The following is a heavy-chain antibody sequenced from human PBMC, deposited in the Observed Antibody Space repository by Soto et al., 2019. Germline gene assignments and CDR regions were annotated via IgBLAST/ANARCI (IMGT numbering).Heavy chain of an antibody. D-gene: IGHD3-22*01. CDR3: ARAGWLQVSYYYYYGMDV. CDR1: GGTFSSYA. J-gene: IGHJ6*02. V-gene: IGHV1-69*15. Sequence: SMKVSCKASGGTFSSYAISWVRKAPGQGPVWKGKIIPIFGTANYAQKFQGRVTITADESTSTAYMELSSLRSEDTAVYYCARAGWLQVSYYYYYGMDVWGQGTTVTVSS. CDR2: IIPIFGTA.